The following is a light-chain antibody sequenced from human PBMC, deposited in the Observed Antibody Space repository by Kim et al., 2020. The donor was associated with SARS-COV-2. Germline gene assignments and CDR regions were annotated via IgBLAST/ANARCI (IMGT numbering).Light chain of an antibody. J-gene: IGKJ1*01. CDR1: QSVSSH. CDR2: GAS. Sequence: SPLPVSPSERATPACRASQSVSSHLAWYQQKPGQPPRLRIYGASTRATGIPARFSGSGSGTEFTLTISSLQSEDFAVYYCQPPGTFGQGTKVDIK. V-gene: IGKV3-15*01. CDR3: QPPGT.